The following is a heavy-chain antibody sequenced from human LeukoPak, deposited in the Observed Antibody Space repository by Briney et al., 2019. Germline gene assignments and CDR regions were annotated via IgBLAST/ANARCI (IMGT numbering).Heavy chain of an antibody. CDR3: ARDSYNYYYDSSGYQIRYAFDI. J-gene: IGHJ3*02. D-gene: IGHD3-22*01. Sequence: GASVNVSCKASGYTFSGYYMHWVRQAPGQGLEWMGWINPNSGGTNYAQKFQGRVTMTRDTSISTAYMELSRLRSDDTAVYYCARDSYNYYYDSSGYQIRYAFDIWGQGTMVTVSS. V-gene: IGHV1-2*02. CDR1: GYTFSGYY. CDR2: INPNSGGT.